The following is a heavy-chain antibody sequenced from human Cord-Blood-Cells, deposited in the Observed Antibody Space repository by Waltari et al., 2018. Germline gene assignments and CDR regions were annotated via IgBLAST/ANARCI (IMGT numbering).Heavy chain of an antibody. CDR1: GGSFRGYY. V-gene: IGHV4-34*01. CDR3: ARTLYDSSGYYSDAFDI. J-gene: IGHJ3*02. Sequence: QVQLQQGGAGLLQPSETLSLTFAVYGGSFRGYYWSWIRQPPGKGLEGIGEINHSGSTNYNPSLKSRVTISVDTSKNQFSLKLSSVTAADTAVYYCARTLYDSSGYYSDAFDIWGQGTMVTVSS. D-gene: IGHD3-22*01. CDR2: INHSGST.